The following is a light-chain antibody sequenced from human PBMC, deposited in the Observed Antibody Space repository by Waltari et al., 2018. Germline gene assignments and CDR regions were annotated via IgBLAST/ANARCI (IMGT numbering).Light chain of an antibody. CDR3: QQYNNWPRGLT. CDR2: GAS. V-gene: IGKV3-15*01. CDR1: QMVSSN. Sequence: EIVMTQSPATLSVSPGERATLSCRASQMVSSNLAWYQQKPGQAPRLLIYGASTRATGIPARFSGSGSGTEFTLTISSLQSEDFAVYYCQQYNNWPRGLTFGGGTKVEIK. J-gene: IGKJ4*01.